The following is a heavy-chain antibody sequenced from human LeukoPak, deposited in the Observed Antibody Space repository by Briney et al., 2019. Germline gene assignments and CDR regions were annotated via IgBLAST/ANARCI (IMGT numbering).Heavy chain of an antibody. CDR1: GFTFSSYA. Sequence: PGGSLRLSCAASGFTFSSYAISWVRQAPGKGLEWVSAISGSGGSTYYADSVKGRFTISRDNSKNTLYLQMNSLRAEDTAVYYCAKDLGRGDILTGYYSDYWGQGTLVTVSS. D-gene: IGHD3-9*01. J-gene: IGHJ4*02. V-gene: IGHV3-23*01. CDR2: ISGSGGST. CDR3: AKDLGRGDILTGYYSDY.